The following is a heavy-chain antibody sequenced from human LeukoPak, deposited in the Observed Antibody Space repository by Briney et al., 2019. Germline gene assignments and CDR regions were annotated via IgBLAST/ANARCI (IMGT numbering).Heavy chain of an antibody. V-gene: IGHV1-18*01. CDR1: GYTFTSYG. D-gene: IGHD4-17*01. CDR2: ISAYNGNT. CDR3: ARVYGDYFPYYFDY. Sequence: ASVKVSCKASGYTFTSYGINWVRQAPGQGLEWMGWISAYNGNTNYAQKLQGRVTMTTDTSTSTAYMELRSLRSDDTAVYYCARVYGDYFPYYFDYWGQGTLVTVSS. J-gene: IGHJ4*02.